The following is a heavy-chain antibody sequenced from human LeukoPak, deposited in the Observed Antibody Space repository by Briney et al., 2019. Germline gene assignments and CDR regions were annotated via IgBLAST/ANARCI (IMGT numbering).Heavy chain of an antibody. CDR1: GGSLSSSSYY. Sequence: PSETLSLTCTVSGGSLSSSSYYCGWIRQPPGKGLEWIGSIYYSGSTYYNPSLKSRVTIPVDTSKNQFSLKLTSVTAADTAVYYCARRGDYEFDSWGQGTLVTVSS. J-gene: IGHJ4*02. CDR2: IYYSGST. V-gene: IGHV4-39*01. CDR3: ARRGDYEFDS. D-gene: IGHD4-17*01.